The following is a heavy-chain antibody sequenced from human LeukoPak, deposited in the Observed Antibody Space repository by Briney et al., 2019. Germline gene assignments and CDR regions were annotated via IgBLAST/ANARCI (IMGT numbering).Heavy chain of an antibody. V-gene: IGHV4-39*01. CDR1: GGSISSSGYY. J-gene: IGHJ6*03. CDR3: ARHVGFYYYYMDV. CDR2: IYYSGST. Sequence: PSETLSLTCTVSGGSISSSGYYWGWIRQPPGKGLEWIGSIYYSGSTYYNPSLKSRVTISVDTSKNQFSLKLSSVTAADTAVYYCARHVGFYYYYMDVWGKGTTVTVSS.